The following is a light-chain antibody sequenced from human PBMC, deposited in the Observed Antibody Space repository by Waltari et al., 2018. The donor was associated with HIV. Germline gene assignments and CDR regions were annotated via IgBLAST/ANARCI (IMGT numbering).Light chain of an antibody. Sequence: QSALTQPASVSGSPGQSITISCTGTSSDVGSYNLVSWYQQHPGKAPKLMIYEVSKRASGVSNRFSGSKSGNTASLTISGLQAEDEADYYCCSYAGSSTSVFGGGTKLTVL. CDR3: CSYAGSSTSV. V-gene: IGLV2-23*02. J-gene: IGLJ2*01. CDR2: EVS. CDR1: SSDVGSYNL.